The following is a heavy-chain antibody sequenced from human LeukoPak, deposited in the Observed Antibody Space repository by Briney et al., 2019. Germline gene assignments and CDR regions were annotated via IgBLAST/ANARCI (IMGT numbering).Heavy chain of an antibody. Sequence: PGGSQRLSCAASGFMFNGYSMTWVRQAPGKGLEWVSYISGGSDYIFYTDSVKGRFTISRDNAKKSLYLQLYSLRAEDTAVYYCATWAGPGTPVRYFDYWGQGTLVTVSS. CDR1: GFMFNGYS. V-gene: IGHV3-21*04. D-gene: IGHD1-7*01. CDR3: ATWAGPGTPVRYFDY. J-gene: IGHJ4*02. CDR2: ISGGSDYI.